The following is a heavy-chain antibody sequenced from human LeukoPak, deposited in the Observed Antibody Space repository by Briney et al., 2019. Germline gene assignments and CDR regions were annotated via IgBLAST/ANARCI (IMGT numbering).Heavy chain of an antibody. CDR2: VYHSGPT. D-gene: IGHD1-1*01. CDR1: GYSISSDYY. J-gene: IGHJ4*02. Sequence: PSETLSLTCTVSGYSISSDYYWGWIQPTPGKGVEWIGSVYHSGPTYHNPSLKSRVTMSVDTSKNQFYLALTSVTAADTALYYCTRELAGTTVEDGGQGTLGTVS. CDR3: TRELAGTTVED. V-gene: IGHV4-38-2*02.